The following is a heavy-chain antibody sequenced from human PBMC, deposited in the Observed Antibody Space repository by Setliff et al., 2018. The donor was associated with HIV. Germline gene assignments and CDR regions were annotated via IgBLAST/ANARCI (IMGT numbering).Heavy chain of an antibody. D-gene: IGHD6-6*01. CDR1: GGSISSYY. V-gene: IGHV4-4*07. CDR2: IGPIYTSGST. CDR3: ASFDLSTTSSAD. J-gene: IGHJ1*01. Sequence: KPSETLSLTCTASGGSISSYYWTWIRQPAGKGLEWIGRIGPIYTSGSTKYNPSLERRVTMSVDTSKNQFSLRLYSVTAADTAVYYCASFDLSTTSSADWGQGALVTVSS.